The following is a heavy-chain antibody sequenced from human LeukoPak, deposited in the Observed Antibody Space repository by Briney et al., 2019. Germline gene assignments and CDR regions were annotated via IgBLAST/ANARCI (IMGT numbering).Heavy chain of an antibody. J-gene: IGHJ6*02. D-gene: IGHD3-3*01. CDR2: IYPRDGST. CDR3: ARAHQYYDFWSGFGYYGMDV. V-gene: IGHV1-46*01. Sequence: ASVKVSCKASGYTFTSNYIHWVRQAPGQGLEWMGMIYPRDGSTSYAQKFQGRVTITADESTSTAYMELSSLRSEDTAVYYCARAHQYYDFWSGFGYYGMDVWGQGTTVTVSS. CDR1: GYTFTSNY.